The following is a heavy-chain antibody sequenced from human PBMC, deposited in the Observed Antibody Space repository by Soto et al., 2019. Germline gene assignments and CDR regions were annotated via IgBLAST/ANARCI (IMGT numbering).Heavy chain of an antibody. D-gene: IGHD3-3*01. Sequence: XETLSLTCAVYGWSVNDYYWNWIRQPPGKGLEWIGEINHTGGTHYNPSLKSRVTMSVDTSKNQFSLRLSSVTAADTAIYYCATRITVFGLLIPPFDHWGQGTQVTVSS. CDR2: INHTGGT. V-gene: IGHV4-34*01. J-gene: IGHJ5*02. CDR3: ATRITVFGLLIPPFDH. CDR1: GWSVNDYY.